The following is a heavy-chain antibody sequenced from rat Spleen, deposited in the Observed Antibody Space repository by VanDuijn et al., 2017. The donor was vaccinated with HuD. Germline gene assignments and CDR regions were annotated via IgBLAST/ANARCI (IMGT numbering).Heavy chain of an antibody. CDR1: GFTFSHYY. J-gene: IGHJ2*01. V-gene: IGHV5-25*01. CDR2: ITSGGSNT. Sequence: EVQLVESGGGLVQPGRSMKLSCAASGFTFSHYYMTWVRQAPTKGLEWVASITSGGSNTYYPDSVKGRFTISRDNAKSTLYLQMDSLRSEDTATYYCAKRGWYYFDYWGQGVMVTVSS. CDR3: AKRGWYYFDY.